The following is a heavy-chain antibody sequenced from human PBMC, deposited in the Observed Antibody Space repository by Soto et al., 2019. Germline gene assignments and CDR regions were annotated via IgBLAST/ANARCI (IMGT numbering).Heavy chain of an antibody. CDR3: AKGVLRWELPRANWFDP. CDR1: GFTFSSYA. CDR2: ISGSGGST. Sequence: PGGSLRLSCAASGFTFSSYAMSWVRQAPGKGLEWVSAISGSGGSTYYADSVKGRSTISRDNSKNTLYLQMNSLRAEDTAVYYCAKGVLRWELPRANWFDPWGQGTLVTVSS. J-gene: IGHJ5*02. D-gene: IGHD1-26*01. V-gene: IGHV3-23*01.